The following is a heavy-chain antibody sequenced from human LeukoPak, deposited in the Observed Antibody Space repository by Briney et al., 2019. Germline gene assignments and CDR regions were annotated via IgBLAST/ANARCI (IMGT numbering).Heavy chain of an antibody. CDR1: GFTFNNHW. J-gene: IGHJ5*02. Sequence: PGGSLRLSCAASGFTFNNHWMHWVRQVPGKGLEWVSRIDNGGSNTIYADSVKARFTISRDNAKNTLYLQMNSLRAEDTAMYYCSRDRPHNWFDPWGQGTLVTVSS. V-gene: IGHV3-74*01. CDR3: SRDRPHNWFDP. CDR2: IDNGGSNT.